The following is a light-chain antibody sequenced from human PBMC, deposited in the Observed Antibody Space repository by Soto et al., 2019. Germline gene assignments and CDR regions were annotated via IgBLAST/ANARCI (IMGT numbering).Light chain of an antibody. CDR1: QSVSGSY. CDR2: GAS. V-gene: IGKV3-20*01. CDR3: PQYGSSPWT. Sequence: EIVLTQSPGTLSLSPGERATLSCRASQSVSGSYLAWYQQKPGQAPRLLIYGASSRATGIPDRFSGSGSGTDFTLTISRLEPEDFAVYYCPQYGSSPWTFGQGTKVEVK. J-gene: IGKJ1*01.